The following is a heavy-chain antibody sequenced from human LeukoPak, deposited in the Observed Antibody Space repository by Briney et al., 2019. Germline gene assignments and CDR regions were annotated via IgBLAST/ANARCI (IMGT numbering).Heavy chain of an antibody. V-gene: IGHV4-31*03. CDR1: GGSISSGGYY. CDR2: IYYSGST. CDR3: ARVGGPTYSYGYYFDY. Sequence: SQTLSLTCTVSGGSISSGGYYWSWIRQHPGKGLEWIGYIYYSGSTYYNPSLESRVTISVDTSKNQFSLKLSSVTAADTAVYYCARVGGPTYSYGYYFDYWGQGTLVTVSS. D-gene: IGHD5-18*01. J-gene: IGHJ4*02.